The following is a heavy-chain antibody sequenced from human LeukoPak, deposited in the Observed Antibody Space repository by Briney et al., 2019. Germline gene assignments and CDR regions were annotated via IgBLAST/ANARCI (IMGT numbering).Heavy chain of an antibody. J-gene: IGHJ4*02. Sequence: GSLRLSCTASGFTFGDYAMSWFRQAPGKGLEWVGFIRSKAYGGTTEYAASVKGRFTISRDDSKSIAYLQMNSLKTEDTAVYYCTRDRRDNWNDDYFDYWGQGTLVTVSS. CDR1: GFTFGDYA. D-gene: IGHD1-1*01. V-gene: IGHV3-49*03. CDR2: IRSKAYGGTT. CDR3: TRDRRDNWNDDYFDY.